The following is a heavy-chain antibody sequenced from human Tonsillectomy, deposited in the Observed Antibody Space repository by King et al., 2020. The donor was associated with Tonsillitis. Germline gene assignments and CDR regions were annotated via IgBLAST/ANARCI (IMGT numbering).Heavy chain of an antibody. CDR3: AKDSHNYDYVWGSYRSLPDY. D-gene: IGHD3-16*02. CDR1: GFTFSSYG. V-gene: IGHV3-30*18. Sequence: VQLVESGGGVVQPGRSLRLSCAASGFTFSSYGMHWVRQAPGKGLEWMAVISYDGSNKYYADSVKGRFTISRDNSKNTLYLQMNSLRAEDTAVYYCAKDSHNYDYVWGSYRSLPDYWGQGTLVTVPS. J-gene: IGHJ4*02. CDR2: ISYDGSNK.